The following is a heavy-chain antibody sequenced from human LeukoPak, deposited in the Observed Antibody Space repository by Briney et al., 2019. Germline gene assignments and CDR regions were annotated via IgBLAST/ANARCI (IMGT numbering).Heavy chain of an antibody. CDR1: GFTFSSYA. J-gene: IGHJ4*02. D-gene: IGHD5-12*01. CDR2: ISGSAYST. CDR3: AKEAGYSGYDYPDY. Sequence: GGSLRLSCAASGFTFSSYAMSWVRQAPGKGLEWVSGISGSAYSTYYSDSVQGRFTISRDNSKNTLYLQMNSLRAEDTAVYYCAKEAGYSGYDYPDYWGQGTLVTVSS. V-gene: IGHV3-23*01.